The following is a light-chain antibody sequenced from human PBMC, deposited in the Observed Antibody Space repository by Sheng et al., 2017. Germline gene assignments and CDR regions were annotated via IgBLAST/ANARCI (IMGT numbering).Light chain of an antibody. Sequence: QSALSQPRSVSGSPGQSVTISCTGTSSDIGGYNYVSWYLQHPGKAPKLMIYDVSERPSGVPDRFSGSKSGNTASLTISGLQAEDEADYYCSSYTSSSTLVFGGGTKLTVL. V-gene: IGLV2-11*01. CDR2: DVS. J-gene: IGLJ3*02. CDR3: SSYTSSSTLV. CDR1: SSDIGGYNY.